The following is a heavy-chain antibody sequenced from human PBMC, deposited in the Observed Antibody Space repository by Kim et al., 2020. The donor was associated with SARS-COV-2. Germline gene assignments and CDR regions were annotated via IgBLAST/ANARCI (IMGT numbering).Heavy chain of an antibody. CDR1: GDSISSNSVA. CDR2: TYYRSKWNS. J-gene: IGHJ4*02. Sequence: SQTLSLTCAISGDSISSNSVAWSWIRQSRSRGLEWLGRTYYRSKWNSDYAVSVKSRITINPDTSKNQYSLQLTSVTPEDTAFYYCVRYSGWYYFDYWGKGTRVIVSS. V-gene: IGHV6-1*01. D-gene: IGHD6-19*01. CDR3: VRYSGWYYFDY.